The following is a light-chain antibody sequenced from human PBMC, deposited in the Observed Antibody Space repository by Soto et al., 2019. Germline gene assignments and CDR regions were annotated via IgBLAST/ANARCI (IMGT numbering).Light chain of an antibody. J-gene: IGKJ2*01. Sequence: DIQMTQSPSTLAASVGDTVTMTCRSSSKWLAWYQKKPGKAPKLLIYDVSNLERGVPTRFSGSTSGAESTLTITGLQPDDLGTYYCQHPTDFTFGQGTKVEIK. CDR3: QHPTDFT. CDR1: SSKW. CDR2: DVS. V-gene: IGKV1-5*01.